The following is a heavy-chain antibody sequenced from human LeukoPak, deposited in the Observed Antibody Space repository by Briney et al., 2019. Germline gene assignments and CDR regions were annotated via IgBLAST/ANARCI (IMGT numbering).Heavy chain of an antibody. CDR3: ARDAQIAAAAYYFDY. J-gene: IGHJ4*02. V-gene: IGHV3-30*04. Sequence: GGSLRLSCAASGFTFSRYPMQWVRQAPGKGLEWVAVISTDGRDIKYADSVKGRFTISRDNSKNTLSLQMNSLRGDDTAIYYCARDAQIAAAAYYFDYWGQGSLVTVSS. CDR2: ISTDGRDI. D-gene: IGHD6-13*01. CDR1: GFTFSRYP.